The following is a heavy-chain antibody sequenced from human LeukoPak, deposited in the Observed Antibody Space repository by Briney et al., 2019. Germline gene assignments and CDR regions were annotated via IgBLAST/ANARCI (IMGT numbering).Heavy chain of an antibody. CDR2: ISSSSSSK. J-gene: IGHJ4*02. CDR3: ARDLDSSSWAF. V-gene: IGHV3-21*01. D-gene: IGHD6-13*01. CDR1: GFTFSYYS. Sequence: GGSLRLSCAASGFTFSYYSTNWVRQAPGKGLEWVSTISSSSSSKYYADSVKGRFTISRDNAKNSLYLQMNSLRAEDTAVYYCARDLDSSSWAFGGQGTLVTVSS.